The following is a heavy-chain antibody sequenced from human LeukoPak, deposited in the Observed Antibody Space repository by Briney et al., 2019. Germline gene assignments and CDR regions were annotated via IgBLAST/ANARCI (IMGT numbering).Heavy chain of an antibody. J-gene: IGHJ4*02. CDR3: AGELLGLSFDY. V-gene: IGHV3-23*01. CDR2: ISGSGGST. CDR1: GFTFSSYA. D-gene: IGHD3-10*01. Sequence: AGGSLRLSCAASGFTFSSYAMSWVRQAPGKGLEWVSAISGSGGSTYYADSVKGRFTISRDNAKNSLYLQMNSLRAEDTAVYYCAGELLGLSFDYWGQGTLVTVSS.